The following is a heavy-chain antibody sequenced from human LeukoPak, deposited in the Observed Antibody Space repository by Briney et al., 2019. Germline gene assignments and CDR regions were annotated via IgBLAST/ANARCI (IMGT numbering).Heavy chain of an antibody. CDR1: RLTFSSYS. CDR2: ISSSSSYI. CDR3: ASPNWFDP. Sequence: GGSLRLSCAASRLTFSSYSMNWVRQAPGKGLEWVSSISSSSSYIYYADSVKGRFTISRDNAKNSLYLQMNSLRAEDTAVYYCASPNWFDPWGQGTLVTVSS. J-gene: IGHJ5*02. V-gene: IGHV3-21*01.